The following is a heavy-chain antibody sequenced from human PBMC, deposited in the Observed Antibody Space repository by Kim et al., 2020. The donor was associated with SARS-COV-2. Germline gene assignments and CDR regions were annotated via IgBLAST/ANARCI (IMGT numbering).Heavy chain of an antibody. CDR1: GFTFSSYW. CDR2: IKQDGSEK. D-gene: IGHD3-10*01. V-gene: IGHV3-7*03. J-gene: IGHJ5*02. CDR3: ARLWYYYGSGSKTRFDP. Sequence: GGSLRLSCAASGFTFSSYWMSWVRQAPGKGLEWVANIKQDGSEKYYVDSVKGRFTISRDNAKNSLYLQMNSLRAEDTAVYYCARLWYYYGSGSKTRFDPWGQGTLVTVSS.